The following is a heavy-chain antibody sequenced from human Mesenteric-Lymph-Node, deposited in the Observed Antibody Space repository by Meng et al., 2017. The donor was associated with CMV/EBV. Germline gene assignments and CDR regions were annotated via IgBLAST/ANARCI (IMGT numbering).Heavy chain of an antibody. Sequence: GSLRLSCTVSGGSISTYYWTWIRRSPGKGLEWIGYISNSGTTNYNPSLKSRLTMSVDASQNQFSPSLSSVTAADTAVYYCARGRVYYYGWNPPYGMDVWGQGTTVTVSS. CDR3: ARGRVYYYGWNPPYGMDV. CDR2: ISNSGTT. CDR1: GGSISTYY. D-gene: IGHD3-10*01. V-gene: IGHV4-59*01. J-gene: IGHJ6*02.